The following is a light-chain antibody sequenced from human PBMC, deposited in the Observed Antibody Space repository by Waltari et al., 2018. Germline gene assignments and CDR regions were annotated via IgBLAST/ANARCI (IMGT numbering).Light chain of an antibody. J-gene: IGKJ1*01. CDR1: QSVLYSSNNKNY. CDR2: WAS. Sequence: DIVMTQSTDALAVSRGESATIDCQSSQSVLYSSNNKNYLAWYQQKPGQPPKLLIYWASTRESGVPDRFSGSGSGTDFTLTISSLQAEDVAVYYCQQYYSTPWTFGQGTKVEIK. V-gene: IGKV4-1*01. CDR3: QQYYSTPWT.